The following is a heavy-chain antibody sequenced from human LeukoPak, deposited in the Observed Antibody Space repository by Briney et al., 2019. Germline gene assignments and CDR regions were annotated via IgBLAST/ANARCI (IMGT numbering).Heavy chain of an antibody. V-gene: IGHV4-59*12. CDR2: IYYSGST. CDR3: ARDHYRKYGSGSYLWFDP. Sequence: SETLSLTCTVSGGSISSYYWSWIRQPPGKGLEWIGYIYYSGSTNYNPSLKRRVTISVDTSKNQFSLKLSSVTAADTAVYYCARDHYRKYGSGSYLWFDPWGQGTLVTVSS. J-gene: IGHJ5*02. D-gene: IGHD3-10*01. CDR1: GGSISSYY.